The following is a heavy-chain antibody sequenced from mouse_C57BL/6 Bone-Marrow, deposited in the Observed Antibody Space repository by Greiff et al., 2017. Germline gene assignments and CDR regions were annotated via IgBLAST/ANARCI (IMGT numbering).Heavy chain of an antibody. CDR2: IDPSDSYT. V-gene: IGHV1-69*01. D-gene: IGHD1-1*01. CDR3: ARSTYYYGSRHWYFDV. J-gene: IGHJ1*03. Sequence: QVQLQQPGAELVMPGASVKLSCKASGYTFTSYWMHWVKQRPGQGLEWIGEIDPSDSYTNYNQKFKGKSTLTGDKSSSTAYMQLSSLTSEDSAVYYCARSTYYYGSRHWYFDVWGTGTTVTVSS. CDR1: GYTFTSYW.